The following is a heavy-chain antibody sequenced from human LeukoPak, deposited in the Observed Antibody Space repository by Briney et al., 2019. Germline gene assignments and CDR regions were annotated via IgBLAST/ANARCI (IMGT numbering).Heavy chain of an antibody. D-gene: IGHD6-13*01. CDR2: ISFDGSNK. V-gene: IGHV3-30*18. CDR3: AKERGSSWYRDYYFDY. J-gene: IGHJ4*02. CDR1: GFTFSSYG. Sequence: GRSLRLSCAASGFTFSSYGMHWVRQAPGKGLEWVAVISFDGSNKYYADSVKGRFTISRDSSKNTLYLQMNSLRAEDTAVYYCAKERGSSWYRDYYFDYWGQGTLVTVSS.